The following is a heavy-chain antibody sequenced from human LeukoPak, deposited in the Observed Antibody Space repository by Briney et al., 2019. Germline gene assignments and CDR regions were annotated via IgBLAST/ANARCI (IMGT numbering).Heavy chain of an antibody. Sequence: PGGSLRLSCAASGFTFSSYSMNWVRQAPGRGLEWVSSISSSSSYIYYADSVKGRFTISRDNAKNSLYLQMNSLRAEDTAVYYCAREFVGARGNWGQGTLVTVSS. D-gene: IGHD1-26*01. CDR2: ISSSSSYI. CDR3: AREFVGARGN. V-gene: IGHV3-21*01. J-gene: IGHJ4*02. CDR1: GFTFSSYS.